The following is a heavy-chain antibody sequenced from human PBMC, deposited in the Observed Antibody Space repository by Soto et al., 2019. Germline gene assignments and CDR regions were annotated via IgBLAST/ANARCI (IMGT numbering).Heavy chain of an antibody. CDR1: GFTFSSYS. D-gene: IGHD3-22*01. V-gene: IGHV3-48*02. CDR2: ISSSSSTI. CDR3: ARDDYYDTSGYLALFDY. J-gene: IGHJ4*02. Sequence: EVPLVESGGGLVQPGGSLRLSCAASGFTFSSYSMNWVRQAPGKGLEWVSYISSSSSTIYYADSVKGRFTISRDNAXNXXYLQMNSLRDEDTAVYYCARDDYYDTSGYLALFDYWGQGTLVTVSS.